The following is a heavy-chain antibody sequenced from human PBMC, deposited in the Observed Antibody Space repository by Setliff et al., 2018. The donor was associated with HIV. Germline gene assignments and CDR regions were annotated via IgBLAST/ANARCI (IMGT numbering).Heavy chain of an antibody. CDR3: ARGHCSGTNCYGVDYYGMDV. V-gene: IGHV4-4*02. J-gene: IGHJ6*02. CDR1: GGSISDNNW. D-gene: IGHD2-2*01. Sequence: PSETLSLTCAVSGGSISDNNWWSWVRQPPGKGLEWIGEIYHSEYTNYNPSLKSRVSMSVDKSKNQFSVKLTSVTAADTAVYYCARGHCSGTNCYGVDYYGMDVWGQGTTVTVSS. CDR2: IYHSEYT.